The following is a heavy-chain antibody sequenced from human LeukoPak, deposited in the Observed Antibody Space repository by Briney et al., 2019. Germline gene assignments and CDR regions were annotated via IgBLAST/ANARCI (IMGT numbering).Heavy chain of an antibody. CDR2: INPNSGGT. CDR1: GYTFTGYY. V-gene: IGHV1-2*02. D-gene: IGHD3-3*01. Sequence: ASVKVSCKASGYTFTGYYMHWVRQAPGQGLEWMGWINPNSGGTNYAQKFQGGVTMTRDTSISTAYMELSRLRSDDTAVYYCARSQTRMAWFGFATLAYWGQGTLVTVSS. CDR3: ARSQTRMAWFGFATLAY. J-gene: IGHJ4*02.